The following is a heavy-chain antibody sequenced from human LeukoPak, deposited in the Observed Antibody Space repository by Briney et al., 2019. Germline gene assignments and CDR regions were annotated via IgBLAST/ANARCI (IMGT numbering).Heavy chain of an antibody. V-gene: IGHV4-59*01. Sequence: PSETLSLTCTVSGGSLSSYYWSWIRQPPGKGLEWIGYIYYSGSTNYNPSLKSRVTISVDTSKNQFSLKLSSVTAADTAVYYCAGKADVFDYWGQGTLVTVSS. CDR1: GGSLSSYY. CDR3: AGKADVFDY. CDR2: IYYSGST. J-gene: IGHJ4*02.